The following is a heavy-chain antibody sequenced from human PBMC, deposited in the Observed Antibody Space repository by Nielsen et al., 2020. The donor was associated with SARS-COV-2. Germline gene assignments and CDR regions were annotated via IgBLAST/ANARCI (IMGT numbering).Heavy chain of an antibody. CDR1: GYTFTSYA. J-gene: IGHJ4*02. CDR3: ARITPSSGWDY. V-gene: IGHV1-3*01. CDR2: INAGNGNT. Sequence: ASLKVSCKASGYTFTSYAMHWVRQAPGQRLEWMGWINAGNGNTKYSQKFQGRVTITRDTSASTAYMELSSLRSEDTAVYYCARITPSSGWDYWGQGTLVTVSS. D-gene: IGHD6-19*01.